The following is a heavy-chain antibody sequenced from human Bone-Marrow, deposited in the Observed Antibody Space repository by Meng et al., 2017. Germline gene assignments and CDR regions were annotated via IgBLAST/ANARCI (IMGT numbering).Heavy chain of an antibody. Sequence: GGSLRLSCAASGFTFSSYSMNWVRQAPGKGLEWVSSISSSSSYIYYADSVKGRFTISRDNSKNTLYLQMNSLRAEDTAVYYCARVNGDFSFRAFDIWSQGKMVTVSS. V-gene: IGHV3-21*01. CDR2: ISSSSSYI. D-gene: IGHD4-17*01. J-gene: IGHJ3*02. CDR1: GFTFSSYS. CDR3: ARVNGDFSFRAFDI.